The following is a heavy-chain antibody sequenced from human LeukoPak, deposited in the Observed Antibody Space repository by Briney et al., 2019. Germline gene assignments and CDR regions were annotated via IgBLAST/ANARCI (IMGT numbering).Heavy chain of an antibody. J-gene: IGHJ4*02. CDR2: ISGSGGST. CDR1: GFTFSSYG. V-gene: IGHV3-23*01. D-gene: IGHD3-22*01. Sequence: PGGTLRLSCAAPGFTFSSYGMSWVRQAPGKGLEWVSAISGSGGSTYYADSVKGRFSISRDNSKNTLYLQMNSLRAEDTAVYYCAKTGAVVIVYYFDYWGQGTLVTVSS. CDR3: AKTGAVVIVYYFDY.